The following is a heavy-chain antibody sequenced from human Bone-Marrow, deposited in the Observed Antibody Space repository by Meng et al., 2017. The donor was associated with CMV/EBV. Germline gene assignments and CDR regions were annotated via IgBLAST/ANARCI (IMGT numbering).Heavy chain of an antibody. J-gene: IGHJ4*02. CDR1: GFTFDDYG. CDR3: ASSGNYYLFEY. Sequence: GGSLRLSCAASGFTFDDYGMSWVRQAPGKGLEWVSIIYVGGTTYYADSVKGRFTISRDNSKNTVYLQMNSLRAEDTAVYYCASSGNYYLFEYWGQGNLVTVSS. CDR2: IYVGGTT. V-gene: IGHV3-53*01. D-gene: IGHD1-26*01.